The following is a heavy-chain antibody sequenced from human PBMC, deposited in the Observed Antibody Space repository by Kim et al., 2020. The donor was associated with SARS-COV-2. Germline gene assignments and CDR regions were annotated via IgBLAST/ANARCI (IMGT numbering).Heavy chain of an antibody. CDR1: GGSFSGYY. J-gene: IGHJ6*03. V-gene: IGHV4-34*01. D-gene: IGHD3-3*01. Sequence: SETLSLTCAVYGGSFSGYYWSWIRQPPGKGLEWIGEINHSGSTNYNPSLKSRVTISVDTSKNQFSLKLSSVTAADTAVYYCARVGRFLEWLLSNHYYYYMDVWDKGTTVTVSS. CDR2: INHSGST. CDR3: ARVGRFLEWLLSNHYYYYMDV.